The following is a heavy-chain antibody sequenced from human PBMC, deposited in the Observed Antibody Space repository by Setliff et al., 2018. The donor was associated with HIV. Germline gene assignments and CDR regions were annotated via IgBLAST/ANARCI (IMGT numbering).Heavy chain of an antibody. J-gene: IGHJ6*03. CDR3: AREGWSDHYYYYMDV. Sequence: SETLSLTCSVSGGSISSYYWNWIRQPAGKGLEWIGRIFSSGTTNYNPPLQSRITMSVDTSKDQFSLKLNSVTAADTAVYYCAREGWSDHYYYYMDVWDKGTTGTSP. D-gene: IGHD2-15*01. CDR2: IFSSGTT. CDR1: GGSISSYY. V-gene: IGHV4-4*07.